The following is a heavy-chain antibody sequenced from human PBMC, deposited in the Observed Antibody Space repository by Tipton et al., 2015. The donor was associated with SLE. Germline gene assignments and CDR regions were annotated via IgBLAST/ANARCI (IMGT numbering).Heavy chain of an antibody. CDR3: ARHPRKAGSSWPYYFDY. CDR1: GGSFSGYY. J-gene: IGHJ4*02. CDR2: INHSGST. D-gene: IGHD6-13*01. V-gene: IGHV4-34*01. Sequence: TLSLTCAVYGGSFSGYYWSWIRQPPGRGLEWIGEINHSGSTNYNPSLKSRVTISVDTSKNQFSLKLSSVTAADTAVYYCARHPRKAGSSWPYYFDYWGQGTLVTVSS.